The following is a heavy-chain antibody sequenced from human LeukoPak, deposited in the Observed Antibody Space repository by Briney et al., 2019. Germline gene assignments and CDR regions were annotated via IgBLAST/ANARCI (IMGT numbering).Heavy chain of an antibody. J-gene: IGHJ5*02. CDR3: ARPYCDILTGYPNWFDP. V-gene: IGHV4-39*01. D-gene: IGHD3-9*01. CDR2: IYYSGST. CDR1: GGSISSSSYY. Sequence: PSETLSLTCNVSGGSISSSSYYWGWIRQPPGKGLEWIGSIYYSGSTYYNPSLKSRVTISVDTSKNQFSLKLSSVIAADTAVYYCARPYCDILTGYPNWFDPWGQGTLVTVSS.